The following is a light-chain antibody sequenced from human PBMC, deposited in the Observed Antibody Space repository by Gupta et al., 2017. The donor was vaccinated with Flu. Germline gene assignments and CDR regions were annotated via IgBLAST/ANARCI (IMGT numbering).Light chain of an antibody. J-gene: IGLJ3*02. CDR1: ALPKQY. Sequence: SYELTQPPSVSVTPGQTARITCSGDALPKQYAYWYQQRPGQATALVIHTDNKRPSGIPERFSGSSSGTIVTLTISGVQAEDEADYYCQSADNSGAWVFGGGTKLTVL. CDR2: TDN. V-gene: IGLV3-25*02. CDR3: QSADNSGAWV.